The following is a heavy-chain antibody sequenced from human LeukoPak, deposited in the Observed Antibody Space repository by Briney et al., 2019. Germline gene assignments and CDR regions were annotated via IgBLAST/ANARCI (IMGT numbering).Heavy chain of an antibody. Sequence: SGGSLRLSRAASGFTFSSYAMSWVRQAPGKGLEWVSAISGSGGSTYYADSVKGRFTISRDNSKNTLYLQMNSLRAEDTAVYYCAKDTAYYYGSGSFYFDYWGQGTPVTVSS. CDR2: ISGSGGST. V-gene: IGHV3-23*01. D-gene: IGHD3-10*01. CDR1: GFTFSSYA. J-gene: IGHJ4*02. CDR3: AKDTAYYYGSGSFYFDY.